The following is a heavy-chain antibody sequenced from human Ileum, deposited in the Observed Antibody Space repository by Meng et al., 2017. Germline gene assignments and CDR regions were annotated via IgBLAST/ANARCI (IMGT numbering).Heavy chain of an antibody. D-gene: IGHD3-3*01. V-gene: IGHV4-4*02. J-gene: IGHJ4*02. CDR3: ATYDFWSASPTNAFDS. CDR1: GGSIGSSNW. CDR2: IYESGST. Sequence: QVQLQESGPGLVKPSGPLSLTCAVSGGSIGSSNWWSWVRQPPGKGLEWIGEIYESGSTNYNPSLKSRVTISLDRSKNHFSLKLNSVTAADTAVYYCATYDFWSASPTNAFDSWGQGTLVTVSS.